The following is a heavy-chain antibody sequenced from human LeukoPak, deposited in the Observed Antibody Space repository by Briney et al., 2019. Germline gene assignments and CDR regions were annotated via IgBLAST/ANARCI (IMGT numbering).Heavy chain of an antibody. V-gene: IGHV4-34*01. CDR3: ARGGTHSSGLDY. D-gene: IGHD3-22*01. Sequence: GSLRLSCAASGFTFSSYWMSWIRQPPGKGLEWIGEINHSGSTNYNPSLKSRVTISVDTSKNQFSLKLRSVTAADTAVYYCARGGTHSSGLDYWGQGTLVTVSS. CDR1: GFTFSSYW. CDR2: INHSGST. J-gene: IGHJ4*02.